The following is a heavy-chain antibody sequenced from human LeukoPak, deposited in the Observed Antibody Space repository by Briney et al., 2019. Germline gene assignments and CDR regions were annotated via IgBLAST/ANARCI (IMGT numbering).Heavy chain of an antibody. CDR1: GFTFSSYW. D-gene: IGHD5-12*01. J-gene: IGHJ4*02. CDR3: AVATRSFLPDYC. CDR2: INQDGREK. V-gene: IGHV3-7*01. Sequence: PGGSLRLSCAASGFTFSSYWMSWVRQAPGKGLEWVAIINQDGREKHYVDSVKGRFTISRDNAKDSLYLQMNSLRAEDTALYYCAVATRSFLPDYCWGQGTLVTVSS.